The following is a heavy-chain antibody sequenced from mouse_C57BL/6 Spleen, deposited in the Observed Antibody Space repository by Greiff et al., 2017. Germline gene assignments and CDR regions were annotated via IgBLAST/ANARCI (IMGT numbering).Heavy chain of an antibody. CDR1: GYTFTSYW. Sequence: QVQLQQPGAELVKPGASVKLSCKASGYTFTSYWMHWVKQRPGQGLEWIGMIHPNSGSTNYNEKFKSKATLTVDKSSSTAYMQLSRLTSEDSAVXYCESELLQAMDYWGQGTLVTVSA. J-gene: IGHJ4*01. CDR2: IHPNSGST. CDR3: ESELLQAMDY. D-gene: IGHD1-1*01. V-gene: IGHV1-64*01.